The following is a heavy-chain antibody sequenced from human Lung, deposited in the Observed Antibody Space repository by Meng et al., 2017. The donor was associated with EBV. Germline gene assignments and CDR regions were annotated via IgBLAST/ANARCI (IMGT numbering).Heavy chain of an antibody. D-gene: IGHD4-11*01. CDR1: GGSISSGGYY. CDR2: IYYSGST. J-gene: IGHJ4*02. Sequence: QVPPQESGPGLVKPSHTFSLTCTASGGSISSGGYYWSWIRQHPGKGLEWIGYIYYSGSTYYNPSLKSRVTISVDTSKNQFSLKLSSVTAADTAVYYCAATVNDGYFDYWGQGTLVTVSS. CDR3: AATVNDGYFDY. V-gene: IGHV4-31*03.